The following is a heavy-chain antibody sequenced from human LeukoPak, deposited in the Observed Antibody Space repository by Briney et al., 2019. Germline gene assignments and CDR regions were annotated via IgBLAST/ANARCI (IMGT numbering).Heavy chain of an antibody. CDR1: RYNFTSYW. D-gene: IGHD6-13*01. CDR2: IYPGDSDT. CDR3: ARLLRNVAAAVYYFDY. J-gene: IGHJ4*02. Sequence: GESLKISCKGSRYNFTSYWIGWVRQMPGKGLEWMGIIYPGDSDTRYSPSFQGQVTISADKSISTAYLQWSSLKASDTAMYYCARLLRNVAAAVYYFDYWGQGTLVTVSS. V-gene: IGHV5-51*01.